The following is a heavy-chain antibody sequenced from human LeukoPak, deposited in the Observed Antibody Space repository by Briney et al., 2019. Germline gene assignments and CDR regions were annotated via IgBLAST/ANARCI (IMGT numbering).Heavy chain of an antibody. CDR1: GGTFSSYA. CDR2: IIPILGIA. D-gene: IGHD2-2*01. Sequence: SVKVSCKASGGTFSSYAISWVRRAPGQGLEWMGRIIPILGIANYAQKFQGRVTITADKSTSTAYMELSSLRSEDTAVYYCARADCSSTSCYDLDAFDIWGQGTMVTVSS. V-gene: IGHV1-69*04. J-gene: IGHJ3*02. CDR3: ARADCSSTSCYDLDAFDI.